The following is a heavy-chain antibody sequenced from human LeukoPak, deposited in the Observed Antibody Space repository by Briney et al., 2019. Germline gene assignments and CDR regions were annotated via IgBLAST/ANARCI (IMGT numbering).Heavy chain of an antibody. J-gene: IGHJ6*03. Sequence: GSLRLSCAASGFTFSSYAMTWVRQPPGKGLEWIGEINHSGSTNYNPSLKSRVTISVDTSKNQFSLKLSSVTAADTAVYYCARVRAVTPYYYYYYMDVWGKGTTVTVSS. CDR1: GFTFSSYA. CDR3: ARVRAVTPYYYYYYMDV. V-gene: IGHV4-34*01. CDR2: INHSGST. D-gene: IGHD4-17*01.